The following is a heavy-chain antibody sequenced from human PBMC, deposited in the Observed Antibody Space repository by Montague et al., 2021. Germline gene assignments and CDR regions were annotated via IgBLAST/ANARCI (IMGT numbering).Heavy chain of an antibody. D-gene: IGHD2-15*01. V-gene: IGHV4-31*03. CDR2: IFDSGST. J-gene: IGHJ4*02. CDR3: ARRGGYCSGGRCDTLDY. Sequence: SQTLSLTCSVSGGSISSGGFYWSWIRQHPGKGPEWIGCIFDSGSTNYNPSLKSRLTLSRDTSKNQVSLRLTSVTAADTAVYYCARRGGYCSGGRCDTLDYWGQGTLVTVSS. CDR1: GGSISSGGFY.